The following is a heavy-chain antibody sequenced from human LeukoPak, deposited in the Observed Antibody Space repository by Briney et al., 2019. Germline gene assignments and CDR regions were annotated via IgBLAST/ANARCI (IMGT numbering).Heavy chain of an antibody. CDR3: ARAQYSSSCYWAHYYYYYYMDV. Sequence: ASVKVSCKASGYTFTSYDINWVRQATGQGLEWMGWMNPNSGNTGYAQKFQGRVTMTRNTSISTAYMELSSLRSEDTAVYYWARAQYSSSCYWAHYYYYYYMDVWGKGTTVTVSS. J-gene: IGHJ6*03. CDR1: GYTFTSYD. V-gene: IGHV1-8*01. D-gene: IGHD6-13*01. CDR2: MNPNSGNT.